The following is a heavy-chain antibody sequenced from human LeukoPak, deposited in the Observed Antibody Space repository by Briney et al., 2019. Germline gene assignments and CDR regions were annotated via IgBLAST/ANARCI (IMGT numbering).Heavy chain of an antibody. CDR3: ASLYDILGPGGGDY. Sequence: GASVKVSCKASGGTFSSYAISWVRQAPGQGLEWMGRIIPIFGTANYAQKFQGRVTITTDESTSTAYMELSSLRSEDTAVYYCASLYDILGPGGGDYWGQGTLVTVSS. D-gene: IGHD3-9*01. J-gene: IGHJ4*02. CDR2: IIPIFGTA. CDR1: GGTFSSYA. V-gene: IGHV1-69*05.